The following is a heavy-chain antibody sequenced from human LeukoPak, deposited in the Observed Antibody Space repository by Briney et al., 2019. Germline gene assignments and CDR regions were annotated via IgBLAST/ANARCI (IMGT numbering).Heavy chain of an antibody. D-gene: IGHD2-2*01. J-gene: IGHJ6*03. V-gene: IGHV1-18*01. Sequence: ASVKVYCKASGYTFTKYGVSWVRQAPGQGLEWMGWTNAYNGDTHYVQNLQGRLTMTTDTSTSMAFMELRSLRPDDTAVYFCARWGLVAPGTYYYYYMDVWGRGTTVTVSS. CDR2: TNAYNGDT. CDR3: ARWGLVAPGTYYYYYMDV. CDR1: GYTFTKYG.